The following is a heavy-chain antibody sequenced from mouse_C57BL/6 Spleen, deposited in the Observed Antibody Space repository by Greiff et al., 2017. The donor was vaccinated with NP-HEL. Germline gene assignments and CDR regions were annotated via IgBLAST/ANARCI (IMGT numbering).Heavy chain of an antibody. CDR3: ARGEGSPYAMDY. V-gene: IGHV3-6*01. CDR2: ISYDGSN. CDR1: GYSITSGYY. D-gene: IGHD1-1*02. Sequence: EVKLEESGPGLVKPSQSLSLTCSVTGYSITSGYYWNWIRQFPGNKLEWMGYISYDGSNNYNPSLKNRISITRDTSKNQFFLKLNSVTTEDTATYYCARGEGSPYAMDYWGQGTSVTVSS. J-gene: IGHJ4*01.